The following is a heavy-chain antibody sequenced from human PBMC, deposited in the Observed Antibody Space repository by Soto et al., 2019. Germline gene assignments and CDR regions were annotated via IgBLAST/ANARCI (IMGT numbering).Heavy chain of an antibody. CDR1: GFTFNNYA. Sequence: EVQLLESGGGLVQHGGSLRLSCAASGFTFNNYAMTWVRQAPGKGLEWVSALSGGGDTTSYADSVKGRFTVSRDGSKNTLYLQMSSLRAEDTALYYCSKGRGGSGSLTPRVDFWGQGTLVTVSS. CDR3: SKGRGGSGSLTPRVDF. CDR2: LSGGGDTT. J-gene: IGHJ4*02. D-gene: IGHD3-10*01. V-gene: IGHV3-23*01.